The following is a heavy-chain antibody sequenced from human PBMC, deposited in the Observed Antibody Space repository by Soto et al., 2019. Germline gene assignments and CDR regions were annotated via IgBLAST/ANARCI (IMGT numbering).Heavy chain of an antibody. Sequence: GGSLRLSCAASGFTFSSYGMHWVRQAPGKGLEWVAVISYDGSNKYYADSVKGRFTISRDNSKNTLYLQMNSLRAEDTAVYYCAKENRPYYDFWSGSCYYGMDVWGQGTTVTVSS. D-gene: IGHD3-3*01. CDR1: GFTFSSYG. CDR3: AKENRPYYDFWSGSCYYGMDV. J-gene: IGHJ6*02. CDR2: ISYDGSNK. V-gene: IGHV3-30*18.